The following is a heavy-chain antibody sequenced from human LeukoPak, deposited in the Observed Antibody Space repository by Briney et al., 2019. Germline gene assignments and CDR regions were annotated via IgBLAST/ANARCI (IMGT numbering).Heavy chain of an antibody. CDR2: INHSGST. D-gene: IGHD1-1*01. V-gene: IGHV4-34*01. CDR1: GGSFSGYY. J-gene: IGHJ4*02. Sequence: SETLSLTCAVYGGSFSGYYWSWIRQPPGKGLEWIGEINHSGSTNYNPSLKSRVTISVDTSKNQFSLKLSSVTAADTAVYYCARRGLGGTTFKWGQGTLVTVSS. CDR3: ARRGLGGTTFK.